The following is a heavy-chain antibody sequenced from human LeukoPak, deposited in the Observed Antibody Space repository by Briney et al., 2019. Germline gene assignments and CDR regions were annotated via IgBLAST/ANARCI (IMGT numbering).Heavy chain of an antibody. D-gene: IGHD2-2*01. CDR1: GFTFSSYE. Sequence: PGGSLRLSCAASGFTFSSYEMNWVRQAPGKGLEWVSYISSSGSTIYYADSVKGRFTISRDNAKNSLYLRMNSLRAEDTAVYYCARGGRYILVVPYPIDYWGQGTLVTVTS. J-gene: IGHJ4*02. CDR3: ARGGRYILVVPYPIDY. V-gene: IGHV3-48*03. CDR2: ISSSGSTI.